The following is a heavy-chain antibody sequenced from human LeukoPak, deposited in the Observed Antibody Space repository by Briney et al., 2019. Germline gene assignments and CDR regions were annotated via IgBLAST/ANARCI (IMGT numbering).Heavy chain of an antibody. CDR3: ATSNDAKIAPFDH. CDR2: INTKGET. J-gene: IGHJ4*02. D-gene: IGHD2-21*01. Sequence: SETLSLTCTVSGVSMSAYQWSWVRQSPEKGLEWIGCINTKGETSYNPSLKSRVTTSVDTSKSRFSLRLTSVTAADTAVYYCATSNDAKIAPFDHWGQGAPVTVSS. V-gene: IGHV4-4*09. CDR1: GVSMSAYQ.